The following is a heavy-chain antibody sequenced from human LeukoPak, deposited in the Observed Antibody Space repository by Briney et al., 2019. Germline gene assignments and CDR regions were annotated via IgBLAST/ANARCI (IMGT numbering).Heavy chain of an antibody. CDR3: ARNGYNFHFDY. J-gene: IGHJ4*02. CDR2: IYSGDDT. CDR1: GFTVSSNY. D-gene: IGHD5-24*01. Sequence: GGSLRLSCAASGFTVSSNYMSWVRQAPGKGLEWVSTIYSGDDTYYADSVKGRFTISRDISKNTLYLQMNSLRAEDTAVYYCARNGYNFHFDYWGQGTLVTVSS. V-gene: IGHV3-66*01.